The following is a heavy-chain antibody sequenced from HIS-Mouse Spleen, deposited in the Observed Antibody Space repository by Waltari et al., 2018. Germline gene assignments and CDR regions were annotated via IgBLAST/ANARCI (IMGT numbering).Heavy chain of an antibody. V-gene: IGHV3-30*18. CDR3: AKEGGPYSGSYFDY. CDR1: GFPSGGYG. J-gene: IGHJ4*02. CDR2: ISYDGSNK. Sequence: QVQLVESGGGVVQPGRSLRLSCAASGFPSGGYGMPWVRQAPGKGVEWVAVISYDGSNKYYADSVKGRFTISRDNSKNTLYLQMNSLRAEDTAVYYCAKEGGPYSGSYFDYWGQGTLVTVSS. D-gene: IGHD1-26*01.